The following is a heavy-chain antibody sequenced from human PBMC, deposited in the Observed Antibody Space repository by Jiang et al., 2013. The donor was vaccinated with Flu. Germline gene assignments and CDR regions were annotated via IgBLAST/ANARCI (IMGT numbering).Heavy chain of an antibody. J-gene: IGHJ4*02. V-gene: IGHV2-70*11. Sequence: KPTQTLTLTCTFSGFSLSTSGMCVSWIRQPPGKALEWLARIDWDDDKYYSTSLKTRLTISKDTSKNQVVLTMTNMDPVDTATYYCARKSGTTDYFDYWGQGTLVTVSS. CDR2: IDWDDDK. CDR1: GFSLSTSGMC. D-gene: IGHD1-1*01. CDR3: ARKSGTTDYFDY.